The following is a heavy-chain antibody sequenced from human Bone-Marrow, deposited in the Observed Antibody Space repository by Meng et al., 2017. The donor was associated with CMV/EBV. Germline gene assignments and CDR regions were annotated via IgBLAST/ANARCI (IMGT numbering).Heavy chain of an antibody. CDR3: AKDNGYPYRHASDY. CDR1: GFIFSNYN. Sequence: GGSLRLSCAASGFIFSNYNMHWVRQAPGKGLEWVSLIVSGGSNIYYADSVKGRFTISRDNSKNTLYLQMNSLRTEDTAVYFCAKDNGYPYRHASDYWGQGTLVTVSS. J-gene: IGHJ4*02. V-gene: IGHV3-30*02. D-gene: IGHD2-2*03. CDR2: IVSGGSNI.